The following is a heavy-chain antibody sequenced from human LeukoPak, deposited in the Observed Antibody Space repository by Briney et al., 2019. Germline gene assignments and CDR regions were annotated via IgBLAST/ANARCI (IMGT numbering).Heavy chain of an antibody. J-gene: IGHJ4*02. CDR3: ATAFGGGNDYSDD. V-gene: IGHV3-74*01. Sequence: GGSLRLSCAASGFTFSNYWMHWVRRGPGKRLVWVSRISTDGRSISYAESVKGRFTISRDNAKNTLYLHMNSLRAEDTAEYYCATAFGGGNDYSDDWGQGTLVTVSS. CDR2: ISTDGRSI. CDR1: GFTFSNYW. D-gene: IGHD4-23*01.